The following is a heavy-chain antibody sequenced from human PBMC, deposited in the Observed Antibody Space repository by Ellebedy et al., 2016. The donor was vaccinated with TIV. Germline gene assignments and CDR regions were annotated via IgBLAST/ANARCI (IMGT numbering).Heavy chain of an antibody. CDR3: ARVGLGYYDTANFDY. CDR2: IHYTGST. D-gene: IGHD3-22*01. V-gene: IGHV4-31*11. J-gene: IGHJ4*02. Sequence: MPSETLSLTCAVSGGSITSGAYSWSWIRQHPGKGLEWIGYIHYTGSTYYNPSLRSRVIISVDKSKNQFSLKLNSVTAADTAVYYCARVGLGYYDTANFDYWGQGTLVTVSS. CDR1: GGSITSGAYS.